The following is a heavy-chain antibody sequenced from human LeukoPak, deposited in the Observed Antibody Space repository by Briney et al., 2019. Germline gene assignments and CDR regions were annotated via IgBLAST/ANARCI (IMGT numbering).Heavy chain of an antibody. CDR2: INPDSKYI. CDR1: AFALSTYT. Sequence: GGSLRLSCAASAFALSTYTMEWVRLAPGKGLEWVSSINPDSKYIYYRDSVRGRFTISRDNAKNSLYLQMNSLRVEDTAVYFCARFVDQSTYYFDSWGQGTLVTVSS. CDR3: ARFVDQSTYYFDS. D-gene: IGHD3-10*01. J-gene: IGHJ4*02. V-gene: IGHV3-21*01.